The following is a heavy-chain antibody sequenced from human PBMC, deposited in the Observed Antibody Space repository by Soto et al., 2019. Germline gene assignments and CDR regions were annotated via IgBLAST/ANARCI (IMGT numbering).Heavy chain of an antibody. Sequence: WQTLSLTCAISGDRVSSKSAAGNWIRQSTSRGLEWLGSTYYRSKWSTDYAVSVKSRITINPDTSTNQFSLHLNSVTPADTAVYYGSRACRQSYDSWGQGTLVTVFS. CDR3: SRACRQSYDS. V-gene: IGHV6-1*01. CDR2: TYYRSKWST. J-gene: IGHJ4*02. CDR1: GDRVSSKSAA. D-gene: IGHD1-26*01.